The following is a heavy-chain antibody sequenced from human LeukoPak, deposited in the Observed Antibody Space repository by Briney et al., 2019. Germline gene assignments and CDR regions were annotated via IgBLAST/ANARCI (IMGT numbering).Heavy chain of an antibody. D-gene: IGHD3-3*01. CDR1: GYTLTELS. Sequence: ASVKVSCKVSGYTLTELSMHWVRQAPGKGLEWMGGFDPEDGETIYARKFQGRVTMTEDTSTDTAYMELSSLRSEDTAVYYCATDLPESDFWSGPDAFDIWGQGTMVTVSS. CDR2: FDPEDGET. J-gene: IGHJ3*02. V-gene: IGHV1-24*01. CDR3: ATDLPESDFWSGPDAFDI.